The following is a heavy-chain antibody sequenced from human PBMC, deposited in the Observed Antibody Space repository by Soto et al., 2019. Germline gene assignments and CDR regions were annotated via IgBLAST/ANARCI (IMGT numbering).Heavy chain of an antibody. CDR1: GYSFTSYG. Sequence: ASVKVSCKASGYSFTSYGLSWVRQAPGQGLEWMGWISPYNGNTNYAQKFQDRVTMTTDTSTSTAYMELRSLRSDDSAVYYCARVIAAAYNYFYPWGQGTLVTVSS. CDR3: ARVIAAAYNYFYP. CDR2: ISPYNGNT. V-gene: IGHV1-18*01. D-gene: IGHD2-21*01. J-gene: IGHJ5*02.